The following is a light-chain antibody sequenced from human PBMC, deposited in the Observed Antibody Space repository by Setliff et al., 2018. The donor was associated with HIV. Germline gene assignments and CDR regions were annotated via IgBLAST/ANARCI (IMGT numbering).Light chain of an antibody. J-gene: IGLJ2*01. CDR2: EVN. CDR1: SSDVGGYNY. CDR3: SSYAGRNTLI. Sequence: QSALAQPPSASGSPGQSVTISCTGTSSDVGGYNYVSWYQQHPGKAPKLMIFEVNKRPSEVPDRFSGSKSGNTASLTVSGLQVADEADYYCSSYAGRNTLIFGGGTKVTVL. V-gene: IGLV2-8*01.